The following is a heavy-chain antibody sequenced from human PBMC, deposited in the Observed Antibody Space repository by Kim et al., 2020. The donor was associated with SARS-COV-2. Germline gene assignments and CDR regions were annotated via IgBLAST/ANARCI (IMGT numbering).Heavy chain of an antibody. J-gene: IGHJ4*02. V-gene: IGHV4-34*01. CDR3: ARGVSAMVRGVMGTTVDY. Sequence: TSRVTISVDTSKNQFSLKLSSVTAADTAVYYCARGVSAMVRGVMGTTVDYWGQGTLVTVSS. D-gene: IGHD3-10*01.